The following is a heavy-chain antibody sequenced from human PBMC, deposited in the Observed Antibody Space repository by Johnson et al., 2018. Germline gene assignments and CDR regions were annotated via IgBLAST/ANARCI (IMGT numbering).Heavy chain of an antibody. Sequence: QVQLVQSGGGVVQPGRSLRLSCAASGFTFSSYGMHWVRQAPGKGLEWVAVISYDGSNKYYADSVKGRFTISRVNSKNTLYRQMNRLRAEDTAVYYWAKEGAGYYVRYYGMDCWGQGTTVTVSS. CDR3: AKEGAGYYVRYYGMDC. CDR2: ISYDGSNK. D-gene: IGHD3-22*01. CDR1: GFTFSSYG. J-gene: IGHJ6*02. V-gene: IGHV3-30*18.